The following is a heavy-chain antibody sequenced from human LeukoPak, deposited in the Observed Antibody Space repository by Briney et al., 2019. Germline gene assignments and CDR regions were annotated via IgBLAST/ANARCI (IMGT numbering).Heavy chain of an antibody. CDR1: GFTFSSYG. J-gene: IGHJ6*03. Sequence: GRSLRLSWAASGFTFSSYGMHWVRQAPGKGLEWVAVIWYDGSNKYYADSVKGRFAISRDNSKNTLYLQMNSLRAEDTAVYYCARGGRSSSSDGYYYYMDVWGKGTTVTVSS. D-gene: IGHD6-6*01. CDR2: IWYDGSNK. CDR3: ARGGRSSSSDGYYYYMDV. V-gene: IGHV3-33*01.